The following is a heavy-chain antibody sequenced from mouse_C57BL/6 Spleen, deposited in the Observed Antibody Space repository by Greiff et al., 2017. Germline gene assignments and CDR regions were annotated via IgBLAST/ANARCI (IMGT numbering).Heavy chain of an antibody. J-gene: IGHJ3*01. CDR1: GFSLTSYG. Sequence: QVQLKQSGPGLVQPSQSLSITCTVSGFSLTSYGVHWVRQSPGKGLEWLGVIWSGGSTDYNAAFISRLSISKDNSKSQVFFKMNSLQADDTAIYYCASPYDGLWFAYWGQGTLVTVSA. D-gene: IGHD2-3*01. V-gene: IGHV2-2*01. CDR2: IWSGGST. CDR3: ASPYDGLWFAY.